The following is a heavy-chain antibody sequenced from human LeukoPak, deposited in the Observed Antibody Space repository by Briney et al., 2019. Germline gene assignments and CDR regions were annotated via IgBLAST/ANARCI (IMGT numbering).Heavy chain of an antibody. CDR1: EFTFSSYT. J-gene: IGHJ4*02. D-gene: IGHD2-15*01. V-gene: IGHV3-21*01. CDR3: ARGGGNFDY. Sequence: GGSLRLSCAASEFTFSSYTINWVRQAPGKGLEWVSSNSSTSTYVSYADSVKGRFTISRDNAKNSLYLQMNSLRAEDTAVYYCARGGGNFDYWGQGTLVTVSS. CDR2: NSSTSTYV.